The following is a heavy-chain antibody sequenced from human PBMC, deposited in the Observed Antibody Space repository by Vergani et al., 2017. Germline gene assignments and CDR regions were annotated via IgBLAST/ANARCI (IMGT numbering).Heavy chain of an antibody. V-gene: IGHV4-34*01. CDR3: AASTIYYYYGMDV. D-gene: IGHD3-3*01. Sequence: QVQLQQWGAGLLKPSETLSLTCAVYGGSFSGYYWSWIRQPPGKGLEWIGEINHSGSTNYNPSLKSRVTISVDTSKNQFSLKLSSVTAADTAVYYCAASTIYYYYGMDVWGQGTTVTVSS. CDR2: INHSGST. J-gene: IGHJ6*02. CDR1: GGSFSGYY.